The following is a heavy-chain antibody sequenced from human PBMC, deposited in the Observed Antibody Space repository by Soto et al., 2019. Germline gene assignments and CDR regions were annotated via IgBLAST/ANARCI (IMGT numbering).Heavy chain of an antibody. CDR1: AFTFSNYW. V-gene: IGHV3-74*01. CDR3: ARDDYVLRFDP. J-gene: IGHJ5*02. D-gene: IGHD3-10*02. CDR2: INGDGSST. Sequence: EVQLGESGGDLFQPGGSLRLSCAASAFTFSNYWMHWVRQAPGKGLVWVSRINGDGSSTIYADSVKGRFTISRDNAKNTLYLQMNSLRAEDTAVYYCARDDYVLRFDPWGQGTLVTVSS.